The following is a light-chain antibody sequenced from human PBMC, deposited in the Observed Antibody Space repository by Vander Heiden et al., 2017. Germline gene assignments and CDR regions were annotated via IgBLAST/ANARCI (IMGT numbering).Light chain of an antibody. Sequence: SSVLTQPPSLSVALGQTARITCGGTNIATKSVHWYQQKPGQAPVLVVYDDSDRPSGIPERFSGSNSGNTATLTISRVEAGDEADYYCQVWDSSSDHWVFGGGTKLTVL. CDR2: DDS. CDR1: NIATKS. V-gene: IGLV3-21*02. CDR3: QVWDSSSDHWV. J-gene: IGLJ3*02.